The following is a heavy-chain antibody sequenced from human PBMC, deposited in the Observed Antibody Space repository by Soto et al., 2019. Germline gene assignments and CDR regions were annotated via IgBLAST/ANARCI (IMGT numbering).Heavy chain of an antibody. D-gene: IGHD3-16*01. CDR1: GGFLSESY. Sequence: SETLSLTCAVYGGFLSESYWTWIRQPPGKGLEWIGEINHVGGTNYNPSLKSRVTMSVDTSQNQFSLRLISVTAADTAMYFCVRIRYQLPSSVLWLDPWGQGTTRTVSS. CDR2: INHVGGT. CDR3: VRIRYQLPSSVLWLDP. J-gene: IGHJ5*02. V-gene: IGHV4-34*01.